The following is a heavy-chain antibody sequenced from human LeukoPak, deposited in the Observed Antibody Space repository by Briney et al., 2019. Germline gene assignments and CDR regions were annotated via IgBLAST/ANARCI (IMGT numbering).Heavy chain of an antibody. CDR3: ARHRAVAGTLSPNWFDP. J-gene: IGHJ5*02. Sequence: ASETLSLTCTVSGDSFSSYYWSWIRQPPGKGLEWIGHIYNRGNTHYNPSLKSRVTISVDTSKNQFSLKLNSVTAADTAVFYCARHRAVAGTLSPNWFDPWGQGTLVTVSS. V-gene: IGHV4-59*08. CDR1: GDSFSSYY. D-gene: IGHD6-19*01. CDR2: IYNRGNT.